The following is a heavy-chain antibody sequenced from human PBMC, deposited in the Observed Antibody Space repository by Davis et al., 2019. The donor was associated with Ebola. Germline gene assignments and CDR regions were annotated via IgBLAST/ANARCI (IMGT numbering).Heavy chain of an antibody. V-gene: IGHV4-34*01. J-gene: IGHJ4*02. CDR2: INHSGST. Sequence: PSETLSLTCAVYGGSFSGYYWSWIRQPPGKGLEWIGEINHSGSTNYNPSLKSRVTISVDTSKNQFSLKLSSVTAADTAVYYCARGYSSSWYGVSYYFDYWGQGTLVTVSS. CDR1: GGSFSGYY. D-gene: IGHD6-13*01. CDR3: ARGYSSSWYGVSYYFDY.